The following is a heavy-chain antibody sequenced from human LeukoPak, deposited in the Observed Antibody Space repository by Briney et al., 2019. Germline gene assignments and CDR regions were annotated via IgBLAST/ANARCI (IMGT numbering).Heavy chain of an antibody. V-gene: IGHV1-69*05. CDR2: IIPIFGTA. J-gene: IGHJ3*02. D-gene: IGHD6-13*01. Sequence: GASVKVTCKASGGTFSSYAISWVGQAPGQGLEWMGGIIPIFGTANYAQKFQGRVTTTTDESTSTAYMELSGLRSEDTAVYYCASGSFTEAFDIWGQGTMVTVSS. CDR3: ASGSFTEAFDI. CDR1: GGTFSSYA.